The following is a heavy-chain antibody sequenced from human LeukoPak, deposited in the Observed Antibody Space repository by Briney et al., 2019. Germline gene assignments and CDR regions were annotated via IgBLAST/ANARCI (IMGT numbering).Heavy chain of an antibody. Sequence: PSETLSLTCTVSGGSISSGGYYWSWIRQHPGKGLEWIGYIYYSGSTYYNPSLKSRVTISVDTSKNQLSLKLSSVTAADTAVYYCARDTSDYDFWSGYRIWGQGTLVTVSS. CDR2: IYYSGST. V-gene: IGHV4-31*03. D-gene: IGHD3-3*01. CDR3: ARDTSDYDFWSGYRI. J-gene: IGHJ4*02. CDR1: GGSISSGGYY.